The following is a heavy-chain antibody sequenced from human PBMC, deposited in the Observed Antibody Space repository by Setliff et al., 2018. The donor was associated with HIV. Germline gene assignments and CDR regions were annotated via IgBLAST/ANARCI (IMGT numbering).Heavy chain of an antibody. CDR2: IIPNSGGT. V-gene: IGHV1-2*06. D-gene: IGHD2-8*01. CDR3: ATKLYCTNGVFLDAFDI. Sequence: EASVKVSCKASGYTFTGYYVHWVRQAPGQGLEWMGRIIPNSGGTNYAQKFQGRVTMTRDTSISTAYMELTRLRTDDTAVYYCATKLYCTNGVFLDAFDIWGQGTMVTVSS. J-gene: IGHJ3*02. CDR1: GYTFTGYY.